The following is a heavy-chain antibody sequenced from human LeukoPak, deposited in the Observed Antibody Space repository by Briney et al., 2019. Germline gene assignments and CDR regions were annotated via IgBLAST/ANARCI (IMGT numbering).Heavy chain of an antibody. V-gene: IGHV4-34*01. J-gene: IGHJ4*02. D-gene: IGHD6-19*01. CDR2: INHSGST. Sequence: SETLSLTCAVYGGSFSGYYWSWIRQPPGKGLEWIGEINHSGSTNYNPSLKSRVTISVDTSKNQFSLKLSSVTAADTAVYYCARLEAVAVNFDYWGQGTLVTVSS. CDR3: ARLEAVAVNFDY. CDR1: GGSFSGYY.